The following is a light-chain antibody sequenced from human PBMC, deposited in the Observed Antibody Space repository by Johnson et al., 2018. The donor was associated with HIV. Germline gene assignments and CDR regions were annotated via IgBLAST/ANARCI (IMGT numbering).Light chain of an antibody. V-gene: IGLV1-51*02. CDR3: GTWDSSLSAVYV. CDR2: ENN. CDR1: SSNIGNNY. Sequence: QSVLTQPPSVSAARGQKVTISCSGSSSNIGNNYVSWYQQLPGTAPKLLIYENNKRPSGIPDRFSGSKSGTSATLGITGLQTGDEADYYCGTWDSSLSAVYVFGTGTKVTVL. J-gene: IGLJ1*01.